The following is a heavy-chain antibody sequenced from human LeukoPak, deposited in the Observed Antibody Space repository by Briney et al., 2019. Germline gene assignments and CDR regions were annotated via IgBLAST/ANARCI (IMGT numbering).Heavy chain of an antibody. D-gene: IGHD1-26*01. CDR3: AKDTRYSGSYYFVFDY. Sequence: GGSLRLSCAASGLTFSSYAMSWVRQAPGKGLEWVSAISGSGGSTYYADSVKGRFTISRDNSKNTLYLQMNSPRAEDTAVYYCAKDTRYSGSYYFVFDYWGQGTLVTVSS. CDR2: ISGSGGST. CDR1: GLTFSSYA. J-gene: IGHJ4*02. V-gene: IGHV3-23*01.